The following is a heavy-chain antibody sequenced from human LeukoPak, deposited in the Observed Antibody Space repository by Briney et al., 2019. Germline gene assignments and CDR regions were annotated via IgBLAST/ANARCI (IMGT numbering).Heavy chain of an antibody. CDR1: GGTISSYY. CDR2: INHSGST. D-gene: IGHD6-19*01. Sequence: SETLSLTCAVSGGTISSYYWSWIRQPPGKGLEWIGEINHSGSTNYNPSLKSRVTISVDTSKNQLSLKLSSVTAADTAVYYCAGAVAGGGYYFDYWGQGTLVTVS. J-gene: IGHJ4*02. V-gene: IGHV4-34*08. CDR3: AGAVAGGGYYFDY.